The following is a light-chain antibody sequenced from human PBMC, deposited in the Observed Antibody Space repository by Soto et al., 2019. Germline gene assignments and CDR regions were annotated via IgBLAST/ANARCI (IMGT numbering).Light chain of an antibody. J-gene: IGLJ3*02. CDR1: SSNIGNNY. Sequence: QSVLTQPPSASAAPGQKVTISCSGSSSNIGNNYVSWYQQLPGTAPKLLIYDNNKRPSGIPDRFSGSKSGTSATLGITGLQTGDEADYYCGTWDFSLSVWVFGGGTKVTVL. V-gene: IGLV1-51*01. CDR3: GTWDFSLSVWV. CDR2: DNN.